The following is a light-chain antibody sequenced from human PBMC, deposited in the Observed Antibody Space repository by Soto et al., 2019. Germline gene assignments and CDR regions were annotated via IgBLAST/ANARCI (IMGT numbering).Light chain of an antibody. Sequence: DIQLTQSPSFLSASVGDRVTITCRASQDISSYLAWYQQRPGKVPRCLTHSASTWQSGVPSRFSATGSGTTFTLTISSLQPEDIATYYCQQLNRFTRTFGQGTKVEV. CDR2: SAS. CDR3: QQLNRFTRT. CDR1: QDISSY. V-gene: IGKV1-9*01. J-gene: IGKJ1*01.